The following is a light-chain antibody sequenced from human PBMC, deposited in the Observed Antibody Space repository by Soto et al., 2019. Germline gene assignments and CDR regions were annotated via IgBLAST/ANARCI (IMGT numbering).Light chain of an antibody. CDR2: LGS. V-gene: IGKV2-28*01. Sequence: DIVMTQSPFSLPVTPGEPASISCRSSQSLLHSNGYNYLDWYLQKPGQSPQLLVYLGSSRASGVPDRFSGSGSGTDFTLKISRVEAEDVGVYYCMQALQPPPAFGQGTKLEIK. CDR1: QSLLHSNGYNY. J-gene: IGKJ2*01. CDR3: MQALQPPPA.